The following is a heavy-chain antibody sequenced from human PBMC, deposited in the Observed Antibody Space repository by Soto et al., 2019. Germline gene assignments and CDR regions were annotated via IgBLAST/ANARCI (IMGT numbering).Heavy chain of an antibody. J-gene: IGHJ3*02. CDR3: GKGNSKWGTGDAFDI. Sequence: GGSLRLCCAASGFTFNNYALNWVRQAPGKGLEWVSSISGTGGSTFYAGSAKGRFTISRDNSKNTLFLQMTSLRAEDTAVYYCGKGNSKWGTGDAFDIWGQGTMVTVSS. CDR2: ISGTGGST. D-gene: IGHD7-27*01. V-gene: IGHV3-23*01. CDR1: GFTFNNYA.